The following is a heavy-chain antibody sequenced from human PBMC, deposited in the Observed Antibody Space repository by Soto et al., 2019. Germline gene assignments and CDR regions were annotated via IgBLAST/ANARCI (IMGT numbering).Heavy chain of an antibody. CDR3: ARDREAGYNFYYGMDV. V-gene: IGHV4-4*07. Sequence: PSETLSLTCSVSGADINTYSWTWIRQPAGKGLEWIGRIYTSASINYNPSLKGRVTLSVETSTNQVSLRLASVTAADTAIYYCARDREAGYNFYYGMDVWGQGTTVTVSS. J-gene: IGHJ6*02. CDR1: GADINTYS. CDR2: IYTSASI. D-gene: IGHD6-19*01.